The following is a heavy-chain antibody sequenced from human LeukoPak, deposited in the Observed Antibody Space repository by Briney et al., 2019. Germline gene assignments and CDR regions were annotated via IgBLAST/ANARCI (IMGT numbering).Heavy chain of an antibody. Sequence: PGGSLRLSCAASGFTFNNYEMNWVRQAPGKGLEWVSSISSGGRTIYYVDSVKGRFTISRDNAKNSLYLQMNSLRAEDTAFYYCARSGYSSSWYMFWGQGSLVTVSS. CDR1: GFTFNNYE. CDR3: ARSGYSSSWYMF. D-gene: IGHD6-13*01. V-gene: IGHV3-48*03. CDR2: ISSGGRTI. J-gene: IGHJ4*02.